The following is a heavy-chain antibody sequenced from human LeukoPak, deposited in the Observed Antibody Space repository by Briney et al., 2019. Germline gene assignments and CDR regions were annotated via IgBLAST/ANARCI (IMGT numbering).Heavy chain of an antibody. D-gene: IGHD3-9*01. CDR1: SGSISSGDYY. J-gene: IGHJ4*02. V-gene: IGHV4-30-4*08. CDR2: IYYSGST. CDR3: ARARLTGYFYAYFDY. Sequence: SQTLSLXCTVSSGSISSGDYYWAWIRQPPGKGLEWIGYIYYSGSTYYNPPLKSRVTISIDTSKNQFSLKLSSATAADTAVYYCARARLTGYFYAYFDYWGQGTLVTVSS.